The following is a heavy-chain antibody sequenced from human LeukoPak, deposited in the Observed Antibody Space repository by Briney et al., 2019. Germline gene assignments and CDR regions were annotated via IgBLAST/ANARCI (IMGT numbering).Heavy chain of an antibody. CDR1: GGSISSGGYY. CDR3: ARDHPIVVVPAANPKTGYYYYYGMDV. V-gene: IGHV4-31*03. J-gene: IGHJ6*02. Sequence: SQTLSLTCTVSGGSISSGGYYWSWIRQHRGKGLEWIGYIYYSGSTYYNPSLKSRVTISVDTSKNQFSLKLSSVTAADTAVYYCARDHPIVVVPAANPKTGYYYYYGMDVWGQGTTVTVSS. D-gene: IGHD2-2*01. CDR2: IYYSGST.